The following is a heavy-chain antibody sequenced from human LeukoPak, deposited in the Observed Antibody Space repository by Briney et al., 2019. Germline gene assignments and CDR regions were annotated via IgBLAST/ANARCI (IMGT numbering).Heavy chain of an antibody. J-gene: IGHJ5*02. CDR1: GFTFNSYA. V-gene: IGHV3-23*01. CDR2: ISGRGGST. D-gene: IGHD4-23*01. Sequence: GGSLRLSCAASGFTFNSYAMSWVRQAPGKGLEWVSAISGRGGSTYYADSVKGRFTISSDISKNTLYLQMSSLRAEDTAVYYCAKGRYAGPYTWFDPWGEGALVTVSS. CDR3: AKGRYAGPYTWFDP.